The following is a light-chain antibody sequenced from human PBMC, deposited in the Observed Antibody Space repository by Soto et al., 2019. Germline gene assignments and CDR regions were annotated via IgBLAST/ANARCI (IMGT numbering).Light chain of an antibody. J-gene: IGKJ4*01. CDR2: FAS. Sequence: ERVMTQSPATLSVSPGEKATLSCRASQTVSNNLAWYQQKPGQAPRLLIYFASTRATGIPARFSGSGSGTEFTLTISSLQSEDFSVYYCQQYNEWPRTFGGGTKVETK. CDR3: QQYNEWPRT. V-gene: IGKV3-15*01. CDR1: QTVSNN.